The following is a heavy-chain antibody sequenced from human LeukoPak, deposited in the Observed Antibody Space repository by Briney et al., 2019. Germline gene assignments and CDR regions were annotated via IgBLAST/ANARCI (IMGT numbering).Heavy chain of an antibody. CDR1: GFMFSSLA. Sequence: GGSLRLSCAASGFMFSSLAMNWVRQAPGKGLEWLSAVTGGGGSTYYADSVKGRFTISRDNSRNTLYLQLNSLRAEDTALYFCAKDRPTYGSGSPIDFWGQGTLVTVSS. CDR2: VTGGGGST. J-gene: IGHJ4*02. V-gene: IGHV3-23*01. CDR3: AKDRPTYGSGSPIDF. D-gene: IGHD3-10*01.